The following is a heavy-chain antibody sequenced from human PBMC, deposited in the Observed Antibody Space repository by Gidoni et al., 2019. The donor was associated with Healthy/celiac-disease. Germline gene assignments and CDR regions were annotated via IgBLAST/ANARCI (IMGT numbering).Heavy chain of an antibody. CDR1: GGTFSSYA. D-gene: IGHD6-13*01. V-gene: IGHV1-69*06. CDR3: AIPGIAAAGFYYYYGMDV. J-gene: IGHJ6*02. CDR2: IIPSFGTA. Sequence: QVQLVQSGAEVKKPGSSVKVSCKASGGTFSSYAISWVRQAPGPGLEWMGGIIPSFGTANYAQKFQGRVTITAYKSTSTAYIELSSLRSEDTAVYYCAIPGIAAAGFYYYYGMDVWGQGTTVTVSS.